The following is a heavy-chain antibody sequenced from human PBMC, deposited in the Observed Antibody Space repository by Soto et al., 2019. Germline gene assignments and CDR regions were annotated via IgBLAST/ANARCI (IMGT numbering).Heavy chain of an antibody. D-gene: IGHD1-1*01. CDR1: GFTFSSYA. Sequence: PGGSLRLSCAASGFTFSSYAMTWVRQAPGKGLGWFSVITYNGDNTYYADSVKGRFTISRDNSKDTVHLQINSLRAEDTAVYYGARYISGTTVFYLDFWGRGGQVT. CDR2: ITYNGDNT. CDR3: ARYISGTTVFYLDF. J-gene: IGHJ4*02. V-gene: IGHV3-23*01.